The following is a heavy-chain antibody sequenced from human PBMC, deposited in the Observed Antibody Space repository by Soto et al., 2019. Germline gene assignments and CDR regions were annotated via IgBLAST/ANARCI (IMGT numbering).Heavy chain of an antibody. CDR1: GFTFSSYS. V-gene: IGHV3-48*02. CDR2: ISSSSSTI. CDR3: ARDNMITFGGVIVILEPGAFDI. J-gene: IGHJ3*02. Sequence: EVQLVESGGGLVQPGGSLRLSCAASGFTFSSYSMNWVRQAPGKGLEWVSYISSSSSTIYYADSVKGRFTISRDNAKNSLYLQMNSLRDEDTAVYYCARDNMITFGGVIVILEPGAFDIWGQGTMVTVSS. D-gene: IGHD3-16*02.